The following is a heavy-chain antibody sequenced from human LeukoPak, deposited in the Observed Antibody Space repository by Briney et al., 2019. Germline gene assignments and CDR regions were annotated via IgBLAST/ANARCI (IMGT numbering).Heavy chain of an antibody. Sequence: PSETLSLTCTVSGGSIISYYWSWIRQPPGKVLEWIGYIYYSGSTNYNPSLKSRVTISVDTSKNQFSLRLSSVTAADTAVYYCARGAPHYYDRQYYMDVWGKGTTVTVSS. D-gene: IGHD3-22*01. J-gene: IGHJ6*03. CDR2: IYYSGST. CDR3: ARGAPHYYDRQYYMDV. CDR1: GGSIISYY. V-gene: IGHV4-59*01.